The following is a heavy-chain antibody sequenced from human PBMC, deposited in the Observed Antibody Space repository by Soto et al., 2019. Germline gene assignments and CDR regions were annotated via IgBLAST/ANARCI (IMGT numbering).Heavy chain of an antibody. CDR1: GFNFSTYW. V-gene: IGHV5-51*01. CDR2: IYPGDSDT. Sequence: GESLKISCKGSGFNFSTYWIGWVRQMPGKGLEWMGIIYPGDSDTRYNPSFQGQVAISADKSISTAYLQWSSLKASDTAMYYCARQDSYYYYYGLDVWGQGTTVNVSS. J-gene: IGHJ6*02. CDR3: ARQDSYYYYYGLDV.